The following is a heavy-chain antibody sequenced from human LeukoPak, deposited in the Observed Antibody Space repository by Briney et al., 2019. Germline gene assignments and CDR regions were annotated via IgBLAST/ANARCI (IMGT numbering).Heavy chain of an antibody. D-gene: IGHD6-19*01. Sequence: GASVTVSCKASGYSFTRYTMHWLGQAPAQRREGMGWVNAGNAKTRYPQKFQGRVTITRDTSASTAYMELSSLRSEDTAVYYCARVSGWYGDNGFDPWGQGTLVTVSS. CDR3: ARVSGWYGDNGFDP. J-gene: IGHJ5*02. CDR1: GYSFTRYT. V-gene: IGHV1-3*01. CDR2: VNAGNAKT.